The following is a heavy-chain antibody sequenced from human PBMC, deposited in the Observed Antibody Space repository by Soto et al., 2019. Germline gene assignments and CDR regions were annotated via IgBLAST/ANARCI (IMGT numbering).Heavy chain of an antibody. CDR2: IYNSGST. CDR3: ARDQGIAVAVFDY. D-gene: IGHD6-19*01. CDR1: GGSVTSSSYY. J-gene: IGHJ4*02. Sequence: PSETLSLTCTASGGSVTSSSYYWSWIRQPPGKGLEWFGYIYNSGSTNYNPSLKSRVTISVDTSKNQLSLKLSSVTAADTAVYYCARDQGIAVAVFDYWGQGTLVTVSS. V-gene: IGHV4-61*01.